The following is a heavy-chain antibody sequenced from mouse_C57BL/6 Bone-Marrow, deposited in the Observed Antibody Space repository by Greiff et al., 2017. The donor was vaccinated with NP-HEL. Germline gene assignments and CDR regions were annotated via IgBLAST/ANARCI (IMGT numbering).Heavy chain of an antibody. Sequence: VQLQQSGPELVKPGDSVKISCKASGYSFTGYFMNWVMQSHGKSLEWIGRINPYNGDTFYNQKFKGKATLTVDKSSSTAHMELRSLTSEDSAVYYCASARDITTVVADWYFDVWGTGTTVTVSS. CDR3: ASARDITTVVADWYFDV. V-gene: IGHV1-20*01. J-gene: IGHJ1*03. CDR1: GYSFTGYF. CDR2: INPYNGDT. D-gene: IGHD1-1*01.